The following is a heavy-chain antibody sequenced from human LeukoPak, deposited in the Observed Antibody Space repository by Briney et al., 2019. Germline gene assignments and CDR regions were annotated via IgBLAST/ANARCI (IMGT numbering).Heavy chain of an antibody. CDR1: GYTFTSYG. V-gene: IGHV1-18*01. CDR2: ISAYNGNT. CDR3: ARALTRSDFWSGYYKVDAFDI. J-gene: IGHJ3*02. Sequence: GASVKVSCKASGYTFTSYGISWVRQAPGQGLGWMGWISAYNGNTNYAQKLQGRVTMTTDTSTSTAYMELRSLRSDDTAVYYCARALTRSDFWSGYYKVDAFDIWGQGTMVTVSS. D-gene: IGHD3-3*01.